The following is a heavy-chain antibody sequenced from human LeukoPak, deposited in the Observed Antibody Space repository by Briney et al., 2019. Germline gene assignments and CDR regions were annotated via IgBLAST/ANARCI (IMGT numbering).Heavy chain of an antibody. CDR3: AKASGWFGELLATTCFDY. Sequence: GGSLTLSSAVSGFTYSSYAMSWVRQAPGEGLEWVSAISGSGGSTYYADSVKGRFTISRDNSKNTLYLQMNSLRAEDTAVYYCAKASGWFGELLATTCFDYWGQGTLVTVSS. CDR1: GFTYSSYA. J-gene: IGHJ4*02. V-gene: IGHV3-23*01. CDR2: ISGSGGST. D-gene: IGHD3-10*01.